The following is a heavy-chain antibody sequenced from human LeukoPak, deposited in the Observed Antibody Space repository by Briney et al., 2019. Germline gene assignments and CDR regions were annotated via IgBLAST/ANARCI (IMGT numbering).Heavy chain of an antibody. CDR3: ARTLTGDLFWFDP. V-gene: IGHV4-59*08. CDR2: IYYSGST. CDR1: GGSISSYY. D-gene: IGHD7-27*01. Sequence: PSETLSLTCTVSGGSISSYYWSWIRQPPGKGLEWIGYIYYSGSTYYNPSLKSRVTISVDTSKNQFSLKLSSVTAADTAVYYCARTLTGDLFWFDPWGQGTLVTVSS. J-gene: IGHJ5*02.